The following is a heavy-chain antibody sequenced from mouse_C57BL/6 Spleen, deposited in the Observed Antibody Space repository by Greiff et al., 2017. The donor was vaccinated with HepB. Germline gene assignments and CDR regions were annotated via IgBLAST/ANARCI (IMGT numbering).Heavy chain of an antibody. V-gene: IGHV1-76*01. CDR1: GYTFTDYY. J-gene: IGHJ2*01. CDR3: ARPGYGYEGYFDY. CDR2: IYPGSGNT. Sequence: QVHVKQSGAELVRPGASVKLSCKASGYTFTDYYINWVKQRPGQGLEWIARIYPGSGNTYYNEKFKGKATLTAEKSSSTAYMQLSSLTSEDSAVYFCARPGYGYEGYFDYWGQGTTLTVSS. D-gene: IGHD2-2*01.